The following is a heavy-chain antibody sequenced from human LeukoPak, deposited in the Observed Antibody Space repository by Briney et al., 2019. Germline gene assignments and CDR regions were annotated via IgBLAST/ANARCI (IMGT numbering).Heavy chain of an antibody. D-gene: IGHD2-8*01. Sequence: GKSLRLSCAASGFNFRTTALHWVRQAPGKGLEWLAIISSDGGSDFYADSVRGRFTISRDNSKNTLYLQLNSLRVEDTGVYCAMVPPFYWGRGTLVTVSS. CDR1: GFNFRTTA. J-gene: IGHJ4*02. V-gene: IGHV3-30*04. CDR3: MVPPFY. CDR2: ISSDGGSD.